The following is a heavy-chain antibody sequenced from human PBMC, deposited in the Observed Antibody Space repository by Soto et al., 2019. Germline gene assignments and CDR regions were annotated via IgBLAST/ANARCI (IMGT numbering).Heavy chain of an antibody. V-gene: IGHV3-7*04. CDR1: GFTFSRYW. Sequence: EVQLGASGGGLVQPGGSLRLSCAASGFTFSRYWMNWVRQAPGKGLEWVANINQDGSEKYYVDSVKGQFIISRDNAKNSLYLQMNSLRAEDTAVYYCAGGKGVNEGFDYWGQGTLVTVSS. D-gene: IGHD1-1*01. CDR2: INQDGSEK. J-gene: IGHJ4*02. CDR3: AGGKGVNEGFDY.